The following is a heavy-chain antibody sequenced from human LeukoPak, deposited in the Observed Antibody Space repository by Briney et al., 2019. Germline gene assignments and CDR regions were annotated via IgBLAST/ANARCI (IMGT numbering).Heavy chain of an antibody. D-gene: IGHD3-10*01. CDR2: ISSSGNTI. J-gene: IGHJ6*03. CDR3: AREAGADDYGSGSYNYYYYMDV. CDR1: GFTFSSFE. V-gene: IGHV3-48*03. Sequence: GGSLRLSCAASGFTFSSFEMNWVRQAPGKGLEWVSYISSSGNTIYYADSVKGRFTISRDNAKNSLYLQMNSLRAEDTAVYYCAREAGADDYGSGSYNYYYYMDVWGKGATVTVS.